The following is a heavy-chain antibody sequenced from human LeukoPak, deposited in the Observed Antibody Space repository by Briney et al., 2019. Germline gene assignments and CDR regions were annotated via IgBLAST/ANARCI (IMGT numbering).Heavy chain of an antibody. J-gene: IGHJ2*01. CDR2: INHSGST. D-gene: IGHD2-2*02. V-gene: IGHV4-34*01. CDR3: ARGLGYCSSTSCYIYFDL. Sequence: SETLSLTCAVYGGSFSGYYWSWIRQPPGKGLEWIGEINHSGSTNYNPSLKSRVTISVDTSKNQFSLKLSSVTAADTAVYHCARGLGYCSSTSCYIYFDLWGRGTLVTVSS. CDR1: GGSFSGYY.